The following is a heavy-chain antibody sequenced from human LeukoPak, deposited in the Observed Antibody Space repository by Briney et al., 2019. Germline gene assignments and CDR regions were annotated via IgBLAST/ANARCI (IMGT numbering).Heavy chain of an antibody. CDR2: IRYDGSNK. Sequence: PGGSLRLPCAASGFTFSSYGMHWVRQAPGKGLEWVAFIRYDGSNKYYADSVKGRFTISRDNSKNTLYLQMNSLRAEDTAVYYCATMTLPSPPVAGSPGDYWGQGTLVTVSS. CDR3: ATMTLPSPPVAGSPGDY. CDR1: GFTFSSYG. D-gene: IGHD6-19*01. V-gene: IGHV3-30*02. J-gene: IGHJ4*02.